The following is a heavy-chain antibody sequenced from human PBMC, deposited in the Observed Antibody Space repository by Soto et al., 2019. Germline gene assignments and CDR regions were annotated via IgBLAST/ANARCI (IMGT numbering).Heavy chain of an antibody. V-gene: IGHV1-18*01. CDR2: VSVPSGDT. J-gene: IGHJ4*02. CDR1: GYSFSSFG. D-gene: IGHD2-15*01. CDR3: ARTCRSGGSCYIEY. Sequence: GASVKVSCKASGYSFSSFGISWVRQAPGQGLEWVGWVSVPSGDTSSAQNFQGRVTVTTDTSTSTAYMEVGSLRSDDKAVYYCARTCRSGGSCYIEYWGEANLVTVS.